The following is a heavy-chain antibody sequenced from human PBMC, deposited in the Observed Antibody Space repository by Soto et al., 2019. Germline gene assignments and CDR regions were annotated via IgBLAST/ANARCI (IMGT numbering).Heavy chain of an antibody. Sequence: EVQLVESGGGLVQPVGYLKLSCAASGFTFSGSAMHWVRQASGNGLEWVGRIRSKANSYATAYAATVKGRFTISRDDSKNTAYLEMNNLKNDDTAVYYCLRVNAYNFGSLWGQVTLVTVSS. CDR1: GFTFSGSA. CDR2: IRSKANSYAT. J-gene: IGHJ4*02. CDR3: LRVNAYNFGSL. V-gene: IGHV3-73*02. D-gene: IGHD3-3*01.